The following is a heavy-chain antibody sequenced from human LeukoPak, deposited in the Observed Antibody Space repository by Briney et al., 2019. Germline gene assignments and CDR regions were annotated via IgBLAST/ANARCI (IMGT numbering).Heavy chain of an antibody. D-gene: IGHD3-10*01. CDR1: VFTFSGYW. CDR2: IKGDESKK. CDR3: ARDSNPRGGYDAFDF. Sequence: HTGGSLRLSCAASVFTFSGYWMTWVRQAPGKGLEWVANIKGDESKKYYVDSVKGRFTISRDNAKNSLYLQMNSLRAEDTAVYYCARDSNPRGGYDAFDFWGQGTLVTVSS. J-gene: IGHJ3*01. V-gene: IGHV3-7*01.